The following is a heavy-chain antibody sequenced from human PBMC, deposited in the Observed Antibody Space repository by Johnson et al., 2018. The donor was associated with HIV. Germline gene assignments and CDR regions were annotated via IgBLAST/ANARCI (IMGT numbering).Heavy chain of an antibody. Sequence: VQLVESGGGLVQPGGSLRLSCAASGFTFSSYWMHWVRQAPGKGLVWVSRINSDGSSTSYADSVKGRFTISRDNAKNTLYLQMNSRRAEDTAVYYCARRAYYYDSSGYYSHAFDSWGQGTMVTVSS. CDR1: GFTFSSYW. CDR3: ARRAYYYDSSGYYSHAFDS. D-gene: IGHD3-22*01. CDR2: INSDGSST. V-gene: IGHV3-74*01. J-gene: IGHJ3*02.